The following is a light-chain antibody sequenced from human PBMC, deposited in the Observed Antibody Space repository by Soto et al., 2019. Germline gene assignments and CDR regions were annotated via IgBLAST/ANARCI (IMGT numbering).Light chain of an antibody. CDR1: QSVSSY. CDR3: QQRSNCPLT. CDR2: DAS. V-gene: IGKV3-11*01. J-gene: IGKJ4*01. Sequence: IVLTQSPATLSLSPGEGATLSCRASQSVSSYLAWYQQKPGQAPRLLIYDASNRATGIPARFSGSGSGTDFTLTISSLEPEDLAVYFCQQRSNCPLTFGGGTKVEIK.